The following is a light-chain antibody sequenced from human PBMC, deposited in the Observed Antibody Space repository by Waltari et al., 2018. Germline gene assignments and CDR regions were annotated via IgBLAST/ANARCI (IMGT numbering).Light chain of an antibody. CDR3: SSYAGDNILI. J-gene: IGLJ2*01. Sequence: QSALTQPPSASGSPGQSVSISCTGTSSDVAFYDFVSWYKQDPGKAPKLIIYDVNKRPSGVPGRFSGSKPGNTASLIVSGLQADDEAYYYCSSYAGDNILIFGGGTKLTV. V-gene: IGLV2-8*01. CDR1: SSDVAFYDF. CDR2: DVN.